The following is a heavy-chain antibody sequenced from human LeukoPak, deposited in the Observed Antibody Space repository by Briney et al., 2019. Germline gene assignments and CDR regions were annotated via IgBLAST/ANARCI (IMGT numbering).Heavy chain of an antibody. Sequence: PSETLSLTCTVSGGSISSYYWSWIRQPSGMGLEWIGCIYYSGSTIYNPSLKSRVTISVDTSKDQFSLRLTSVTAADTAVYYCARSFLGDWYFDLWGRGTLVTVSS. V-gene: IGHV4-59*01. CDR1: GGSISSYY. CDR2: IYYSGST. CDR3: ARSFLGDWYFDL. J-gene: IGHJ2*01. D-gene: IGHD1-26*01.